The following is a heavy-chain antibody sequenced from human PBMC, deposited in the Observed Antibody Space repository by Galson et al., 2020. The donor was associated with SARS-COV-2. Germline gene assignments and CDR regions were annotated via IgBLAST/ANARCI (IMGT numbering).Heavy chain of an antibody. Sequence: ASETLSLTCSVSGYSVTSGGYYWSWVRQHPGKGLEWIGYIYYSGTTYYNTSLQSRLTISVDTSKNQFSLKMTSLTAADTAVYYCARVAAAVKGAFDIWGQGTMVTVSS. CDR3: ARVAAAVKGAFDI. J-gene: IGHJ3*02. CDR2: IYYSGTT. CDR1: GYSVTSGGYY. V-gene: IGHV4-31*03. D-gene: IGHD6-13*01.